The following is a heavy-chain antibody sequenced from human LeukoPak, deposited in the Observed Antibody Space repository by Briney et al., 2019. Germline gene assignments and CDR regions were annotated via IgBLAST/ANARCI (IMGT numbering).Heavy chain of an antibody. Sequence: GASLRLSCAASGITFSSYAMSGVRQAPGKGLEWVSAISGSGRSTYYTDSVKGRFTISRDNSKNTVYLQMNSLRAEDTAVYYCAPGASGSYYFGMDVWGQGTTVTVSS. CDR3: APGASGSYYFGMDV. D-gene: IGHD1-26*01. J-gene: IGHJ6*02. CDR1: GITFSSYA. V-gene: IGHV3-23*01. CDR2: ISGSGRST.